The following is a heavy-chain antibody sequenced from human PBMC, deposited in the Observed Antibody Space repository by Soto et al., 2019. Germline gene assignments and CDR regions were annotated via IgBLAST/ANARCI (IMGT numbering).Heavy chain of an antibody. V-gene: IGHV3-53*01. CDR1: GFTVSSNY. J-gene: IGHJ2*01. D-gene: IGHD6-6*01. CDR2: IYSGGST. Sequence: GGSLRLSCAASGFTVSSNYMSWVRQAPGKGLEWVSVIYSGGSTYYADSVKGRFTISRDNSKNTLYLQMNSLRAEDTAVYYCARYYSSSSWYFDLWGRGSLVTVSS. CDR3: ARYYSSSSWYFDL.